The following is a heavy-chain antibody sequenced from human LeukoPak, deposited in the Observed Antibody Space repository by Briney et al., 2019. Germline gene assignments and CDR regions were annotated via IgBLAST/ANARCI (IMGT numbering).Heavy chain of an antibody. CDR3: ARSSSTYPDYFDY. CDR2: ISAYNGNT. D-gene: IGHD2-2*01. V-gene: IGHV1-18*01. J-gene: IGHJ4*02. Sequence: ASVKVSCKASGYTFTSYGISWVRQAPGQGLEWMGWISAYNGNTNYAQKLQGRVTLATDTSTSTAYMELRSLRSDDTAVYNCARSSSTYPDYFDYWGQGTLVTVSS. CDR1: GYTFTSYG.